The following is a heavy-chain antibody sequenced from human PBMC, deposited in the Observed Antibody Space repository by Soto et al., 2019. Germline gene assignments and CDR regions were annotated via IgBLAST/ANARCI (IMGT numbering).Heavy chain of an antibody. D-gene: IGHD2-15*01. CDR3: VIDLGYFDF. J-gene: IGHJ4*02. CDR1: AGTFNNHS. Sequence: QVQLVQSGTEVKKPGSSVAVSCQASAGTFNNHSLSWVRQAPGQGLEWMGRSIPIFGRADYSQKFQGRLTLTLDKSTSTADMELSSLTSEDTAVYYCVIDLGYFDFWGQGNLVTVSS. CDR2: SIPIFGRA. V-gene: IGHV1-69*02.